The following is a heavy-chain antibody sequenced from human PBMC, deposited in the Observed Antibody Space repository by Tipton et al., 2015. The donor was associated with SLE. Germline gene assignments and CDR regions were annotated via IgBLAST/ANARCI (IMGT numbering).Heavy chain of an antibody. J-gene: IGHJ5*02. CDR2: IYHNGNT. V-gene: IGHV4-38-2*02. Sequence: LRLSCVVSAYSISSGYYWGWIRQPPGKGLEWIGSIYHNGNTYYNPSLRSRVTMTVDTSKNQFSLKVTSVTAADTAVYYCARDVENWFDPWGQGTLVTVSS. CDR3: ARDVENWFDP. CDR1: AYSISSGYY. D-gene: IGHD2-21*01.